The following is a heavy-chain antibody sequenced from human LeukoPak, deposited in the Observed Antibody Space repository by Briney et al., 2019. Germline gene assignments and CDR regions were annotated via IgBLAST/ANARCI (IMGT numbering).Heavy chain of an antibody. V-gene: IGHV4-30-4*01. D-gene: IGHD3-22*01. Sequence: PSQTLSLTCTVSGGSISSGDYYWSWIRQPPGKGLEWTGYIYYSGSTYYDPSLKSRVTISVDTSKNQFSLKLSSVTAADTAVYYCATGYYDSSGYYKEYNYWGRGTLVTVSS. CDR2: IYYSGST. J-gene: IGHJ4*02. CDR3: ATGYYDSSGYYKEYNY. CDR1: GGSISSGDYY.